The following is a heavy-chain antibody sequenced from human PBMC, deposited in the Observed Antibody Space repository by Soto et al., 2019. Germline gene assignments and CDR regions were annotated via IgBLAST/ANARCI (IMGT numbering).Heavy chain of an antibody. J-gene: IGHJ6*02. Sequence: SLRLSCAASGFTFDDYAMHWVRQAPGKGLEWVSGISWNSGSIGYADSVKGRFTISRDNAKNSLYLQMNSLRAEDTALYYCAKGGYSFRYYGMDVWGQGTTVTVSS. V-gene: IGHV3-9*01. CDR3: AKGGYSFRYYGMDV. D-gene: IGHD5-12*01. CDR2: ISWNSGSI. CDR1: GFTFDDYA.